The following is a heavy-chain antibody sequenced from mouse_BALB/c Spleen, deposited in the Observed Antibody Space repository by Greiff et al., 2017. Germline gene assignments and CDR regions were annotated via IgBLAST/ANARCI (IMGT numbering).Heavy chain of an antibody. V-gene: IGHV1-7*01. CDR2: INPSTGYT. Sequence: VKLVESGAELAKPGASVKMSCKASGYTFTSYWMHWVKQRPGQGLEWIGYINPSTGYTEYNQKFKDKATLTADKSSSTAYMQLSSLTSEDSAVYYCAVIYYGNHYWGQGTTLTVSS. D-gene: IGHD2-1*01. CDR3: AVIYYGNHY. CDR1: GYTFTSYW. J-gene: IGHJ2*01.